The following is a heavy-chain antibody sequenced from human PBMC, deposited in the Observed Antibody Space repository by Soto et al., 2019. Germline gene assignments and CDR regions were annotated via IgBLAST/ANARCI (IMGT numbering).Heavy chain of an antibody. D-gene: IGHD6-19*01. V-gene: IGHV3-72*01. Sequence: EVQLVESGGGLVQPGGSLRLSCAASGFTFSDHYLDWVRQAPGKGLEWVGRSRNKANRYTTDYAASVKGRFTISRDDSKNSLYLQMNSLKTEDTAVYYCARVRAVAGTRYFDYWGQGTLVTVSS. CDR2: SRNKANRYTT. CDR3: ARVRAVAGTRYFDY. J-gene: IGHJ4*02. CDR1: GFTFSDHY.